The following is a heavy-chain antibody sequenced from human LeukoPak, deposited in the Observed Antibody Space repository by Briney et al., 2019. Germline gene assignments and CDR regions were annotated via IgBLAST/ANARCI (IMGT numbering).Heavy chain of an antibody. CDR3: AKRGVVIRVILVGFHKEAYYFDS. Sequence: GGYLRRSCAVSGITRSNYGMSWVRQAPGKGLEWVASISDSGGRTNYADSVKGRFTISRDNPKNTLYLQMNSLRAEDTAVYFCAKRGVVIRVILVGFHKEAYYFDSWGQGALVTVSS. V-gene: IGHV3-23*01. D-gene: IGHD3-22*01. CDR1: GITRSNYG. CDR2: ISDSGGRT. J-gene: IGHJ4*02.